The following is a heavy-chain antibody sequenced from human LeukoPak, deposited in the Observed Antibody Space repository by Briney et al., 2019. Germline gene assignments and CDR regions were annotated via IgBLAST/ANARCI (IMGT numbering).Heavy chain of an antibody. J-gene: IGHJ3*01. Sequence: VASVKVSCKVSGYTLTELSMHWVRQAPGKGLEWMGGFDPEDGETIYAQKFQGRVTMTEDTSTDTAYTELSSLRSEDTAVYYCATDTNNWNYGLSVWGQGTMVTVSS. CDR1: GYTLTELS. CDR3: ATDTNNWNYGLSV. CDR2: FDPEDGET. D-gene: IGHD1-7*01. V-gene: IGHV1-24*01.